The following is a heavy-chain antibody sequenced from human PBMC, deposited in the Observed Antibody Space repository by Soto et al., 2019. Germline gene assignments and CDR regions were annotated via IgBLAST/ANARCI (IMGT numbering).Heavy chain of an antibody. CDR1: GFTFTSCA. CDR2: IVVGSSNT. Sequence: GASVKVSCKASGFTFTSCAMQWVRQARGQRLEWIGWIVVGSSNTNYAQKFQERVTITSDMSTSTAYMELSSLRSEDTAVYYCAAARGDCSGGSCYPDDDAFAFWSQGTTVHGSS. V-gene: IGHV1-58*02. J-gene: IGHJ3*01. CDR3: AAARGDCSGGSCYPDDDAFAF. D-gene: IGHD2-15*01.